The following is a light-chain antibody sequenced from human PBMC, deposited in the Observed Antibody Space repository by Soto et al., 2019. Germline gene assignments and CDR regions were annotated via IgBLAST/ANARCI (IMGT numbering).Light chain of an antibody. V-gene: IGKV3-20*01. CDR3: QQYRSSTLT. Sequence: EIVLTQPPVTLSLSPLKIYTFSFTATESVVSSYLAWYQLKPGQAPRLLIYDASSRATGIPDRFSGSGSGTDLTLTISRLEPGDFAVYYCQQYRSSTLTFGGGTKVDIK. CDR1: ESVVSSY. CDR2: DAS. J-gene: IGKJ4*01.